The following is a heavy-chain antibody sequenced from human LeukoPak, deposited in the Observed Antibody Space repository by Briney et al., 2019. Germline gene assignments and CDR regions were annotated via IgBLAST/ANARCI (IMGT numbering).Heavy chain of an antibody. Sequence: PGGSLRLSCAASGFTFSSYWMHWVRQAPGKGLVWVSRINSDGSSTSYADSVKGRFTISRDNAKNTLYLQMNSLRAEDTAVYYCASSRGDFWSGYYSNWFDPWGQGTLVTVSS. J-gene: IGHJ5*02. CDR3: ASSRGDFWSGYYSNWFDP. CDR2: INSDGSST. V-gene: IGHV3-74*01. D-gene: IGHD3-3*01. CDR1: GFTFSSYW.